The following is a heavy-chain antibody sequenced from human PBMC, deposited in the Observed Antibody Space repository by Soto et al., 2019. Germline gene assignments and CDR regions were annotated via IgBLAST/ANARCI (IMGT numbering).Heavy chain of an antibody. CDR3: AKDASLRLGELSGSYFDY. D-gene: IGHD3-16*02. CDR1: GFTFSSYA. Sequence: PGGSLRLSCAASGFTFSSYAMSWVRQAPGKGLEWVSAISGSGGSTYYADSVKGRFTISRDNSKNTLYLQMNSLRAEDTAVYYCAKDASLRLGELSGSYFDYWGQGTLVTVSS. J-gene: IGHJ4*02. V-gene: IGHV3-23*01. CDR2: ISGSGGST.